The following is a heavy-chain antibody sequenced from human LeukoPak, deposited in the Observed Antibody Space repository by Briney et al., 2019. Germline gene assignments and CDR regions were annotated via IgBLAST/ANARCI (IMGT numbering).Heavy chain of an antibody. CDR2: IYPGDSRT. CDR3: ARPNWLFTFDY. V-gene: IGHV5-51*01. D-gene: IGHD3-9*01. J-gene: IGHJ4*02. CDR1: GYSFSNYW. Sequence: GESLKISCKGSGYSFSNYWIGWVRQMPGKGLEWMGIIYPGDSRTKYIPSFQGQVILSADKSLNTAYLQRSNLKASDTAMYYCARPNWLFTFDYWGQGTLVTVSS.